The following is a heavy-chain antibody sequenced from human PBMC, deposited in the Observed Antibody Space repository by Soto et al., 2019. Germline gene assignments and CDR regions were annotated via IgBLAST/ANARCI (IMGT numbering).Heavy chain of an antibody. CDR3: AKDMNDFWSGYYTGFDY. Sequence: GGSLRLSCAASGFTFDDYAMHWVRQAPGKGLEWVSGISWNSGSIGYADSVKGRFTISRDNAKNSLYLQMNSLRAEDTALYYCAKDMNDFWSGYYTGFDYWGQGTLVTVSS. J-gene: IGHJ4*02. CDR2: ISWNSGSI. CDR1: GFTFDDYA. V-gene: IGHV3-9*01. D-gene: IGHD3-3*01.